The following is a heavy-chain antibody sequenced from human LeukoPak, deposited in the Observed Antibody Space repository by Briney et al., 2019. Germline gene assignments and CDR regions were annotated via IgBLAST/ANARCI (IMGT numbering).Heavy chain of an antibody. CDR1: GYSFTSYW. V-gene: IGHV5-51*01. CDR3: ARPPDYYDSSGPYYFDY. D-gene: IGHD3-22*01. CDR2: IYPGDSDT. Sequence: GESLKISCKGSGYSFTSYWIGWVRQMPGKGLEWMGTIYPGDSDTRYSPSFQGQVTISADKSISTAHLQWSSLKASDTAMYYCARPPDYYDSSGPYYFDYWGQGTLVTVSS. J-gene: IGHJ4*02.